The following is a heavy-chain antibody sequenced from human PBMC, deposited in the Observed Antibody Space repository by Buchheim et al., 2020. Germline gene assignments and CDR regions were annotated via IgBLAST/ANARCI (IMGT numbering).Heavy chain of an antibody. CDR2: IFHTGST. CDR3: ARTGRHYDRDGPPFDY. J-gene: IGHJ4*02. CDR1: GASISSNTW. V-gene: IGHV4-4*02. Sequence: QVQLQESGPGLVRPSGTLSLTCAVSGASISSNTWWNWVRQPPGKGLQWIGDIFHTGSTHYNSSLKSRVTISIDKSRNQFSLKLTSVTAADTAGYYCARTGRHYDRDGPPFDYWGQGTL. D-gene: IGHD3-22*01.